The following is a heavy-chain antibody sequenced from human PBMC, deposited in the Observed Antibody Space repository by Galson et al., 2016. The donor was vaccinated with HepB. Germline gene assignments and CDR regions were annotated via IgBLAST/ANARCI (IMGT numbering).Heavy chain of an antibody. Sequence: SLRLSCAASGFTFSDSAMHWVRQASGKGLEWVGRIRSKANSYATAYGASAKARFTISRDDSENTAYLQMNSLKAEDTAVYYCTTGEAIVGAAYMRDAFDIWGPGTMVTVSS. CDR1: GFTFSDSA. CDR2: IRSKANSYAT. J-gene: IGHJ3*02. V-gene: IGHV3-73*01. CDR3: TTGEAIVGAAYMRDAFDI. D-gene: IGHD2-15*01.